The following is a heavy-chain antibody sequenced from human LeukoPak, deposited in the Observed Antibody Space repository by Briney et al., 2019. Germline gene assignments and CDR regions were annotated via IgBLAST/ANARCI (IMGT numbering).Heavy chain of an antibody. V-gene: IGHV4-59*01. CDR3: ARVHGDYVDY. CDR2: IYYSRST. J-gene: IGHJ4*02. Sequence: RSETLSLTCTVPGGSISGYYWSWIRQPPGKGLEWIGYIYYSRSTNYNPSLKSRVTISVDTSKNQFSLKLSSVTAADTAVYYCARVHGDYVDYWGQGTLVTVSS. CDR1: GGSISGYY. D-gene: IGHD4-17*01.